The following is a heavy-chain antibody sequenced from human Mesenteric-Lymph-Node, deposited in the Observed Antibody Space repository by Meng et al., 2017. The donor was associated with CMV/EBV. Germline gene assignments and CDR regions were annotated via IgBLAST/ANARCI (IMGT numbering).Heavy chain of an antibody. CDR1: GDSISNYY. D-gene: IGHD3-3*01. CDR2: IYYSGST. J-gene: IGHJ4*02. Sequence: GSLRLSCTVSGDSISNYYWSWIRQPPGKGLEWIGYIYYSGSTYYNPSLKSRVTISVDTSRNQFSLKMSSVTAADTAVYFCARKLDSKLRFLEWLEGVRYFDYWGQGTLVTVSS. V-gene: IGHV4-59*12. CDR3: ARKLDSKLRFLEWLEGVRYFDY.